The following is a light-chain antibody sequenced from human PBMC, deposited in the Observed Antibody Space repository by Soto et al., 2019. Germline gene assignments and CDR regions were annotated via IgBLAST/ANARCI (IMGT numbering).Light chain of an antibody. CDR3: QEYGSSRT. CDR1: QSVSSTY. V-gene: IGKV3-20*01. CDR2: AAS. J-gene: IGKJ4*01. Sequence: EIVLTQSPGPLPLSPGERATLSCRASQSVSSTYLAWYQQKPGQAPRLLIYAASSRATGIPERFSGSGSGTDFTLTNSRMEPEDLAVYYGQEYGSSRTFGGGTKVEIK.